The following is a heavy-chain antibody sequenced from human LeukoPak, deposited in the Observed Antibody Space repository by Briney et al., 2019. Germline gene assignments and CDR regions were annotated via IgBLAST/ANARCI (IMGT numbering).Heavy chain of an antibody. CDR2: ISTYNGDT. Sequence: ASVKVSCKASGYTFTSYGISWVRQAPGQGLEWMGWISTYNGDTDYAQKLQGRVTMTADTSTSTAYMEMRSLRSDDTAVYYCARDPGQYYDILTGYYTPYYFDYWGQGTLVTVSS. D-gene: IGHD3-9*01. CDR1: GYTFTSYG. J-gene: IGHJ4*02. V-gene: IGHV1-18*01. CDR3: ARDPGQYYDILTGYYTPYYFDY.